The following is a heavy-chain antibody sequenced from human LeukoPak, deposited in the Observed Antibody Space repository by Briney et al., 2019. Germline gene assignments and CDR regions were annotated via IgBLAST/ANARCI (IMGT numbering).Heavy chain of an antibody. CDR3: ARDFWGTMVRAASMDV. J-gene: IGHJ6*02. Sequence: SVKVSCKPSGGTFSSYGISWVRQAPGQGLEWMGRIIPILGVPNYAQKFQGRVTITADKSTSTAYMDLSSLRSEDTAVYYCARDFWGTMVRAASMDVWGQGTTVTVSS. CDR1: GGTFSSYG. D-gene: IGHD3-10*01. CDR2: IIPILGVP. V-gene: IGHV1-69*04.